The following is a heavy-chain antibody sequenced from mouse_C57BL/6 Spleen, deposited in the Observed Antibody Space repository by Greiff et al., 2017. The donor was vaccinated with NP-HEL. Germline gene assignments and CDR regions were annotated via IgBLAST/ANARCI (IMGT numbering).Heavy chain of an antibody. V-gene: IGHV1-18*01. D-gene: IGHD2-4*01. CDR2: INPNNGGT. Sequence: VQLQQSGPELVKPGASVKIPCKASGYTFTDYNMDWVKQSHGKSLEWIGDINPNNGGTIYNQNFKGKATLTVDKSSSTAYMELRSLTSEDTAVYYCERSDDYDDPLYAMDDWGQGTSVTVSS. CDR3: ERSDDYDDPLYAMDD. CDR1: GYTFTDYN. J-gene: IGHJ4*01.